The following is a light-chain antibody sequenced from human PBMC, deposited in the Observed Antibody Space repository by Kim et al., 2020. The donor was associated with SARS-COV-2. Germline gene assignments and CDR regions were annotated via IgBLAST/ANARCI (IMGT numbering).Light chain of an antibody. Sequence: RSLHPVKRPTHPCRASRTVTTYLSWYQQKPGQAPRLLIYDVSHRATGIPARFSGSGSGTDFTLTISILEPEDSAVYYCQQRGTWTFGQGTKVDIK. CDR1: RTVTTY. V-gene: IGKV3-11*01. CDR2: DVS. CDR3: QQRGTWT. J-gene: IGKJ1*01.